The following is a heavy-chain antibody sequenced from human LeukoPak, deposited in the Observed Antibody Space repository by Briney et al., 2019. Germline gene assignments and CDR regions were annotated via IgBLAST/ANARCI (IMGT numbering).Heavy chain of an antibody. CDR2: IYTSGST. V-gene: IGHV4-4*07. CDR3: ARDLYIRVKKSIAAAGALYAFDI. CDR1: GGSISSYY. J-gene: IGHJ3*02. Sequence: SETLSLTCTVSGGSISSYYWSWIRQPAGKGLEWLGRIYTSGSTNYNPSLKSRVTMSVDTSKNQFSLERSSVTAADTAVYYCARDLYIRVKKSIAAAGALYAFDIWGQGTMVTVSS. D-gene: IGHD6-13*01.